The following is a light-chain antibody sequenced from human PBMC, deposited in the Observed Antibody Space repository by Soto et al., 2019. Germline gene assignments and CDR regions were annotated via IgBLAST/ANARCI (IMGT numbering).Light chain of an antibody. CDR1: YSNIGSKF. CDR3: STWDGSLSGRV. CDR2: RDD. V-gene: IGLV1-47*01. J-gene: IGLJ3*02. Sequence: QLVLTQPPSASGTPGQRVTISCSGSYSNIGSKFVFWYQQLPGTAPKLLIYRDDQRPSGVPDRFSGSKSGTSASLAISGLRSEDEADYYCSTWDGSLSGRVFGGGTKLTVL.